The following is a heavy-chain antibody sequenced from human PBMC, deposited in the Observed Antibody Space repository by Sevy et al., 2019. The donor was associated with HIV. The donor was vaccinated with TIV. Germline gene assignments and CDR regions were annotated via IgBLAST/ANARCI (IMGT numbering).Heavy chain of an antibody. CDR2: IKQDGSER. V-gene: IGHV3-7*03. Sequence: GGSLRLSCAASGFTFSSYWMSWVRQAPGKGLEWVANIKQDGSERYYVNSVKGRFTISRDNAKSSLYLQMNSLRAEDTAVYYCARDGYHYDSSGYYKNYFDYWGQGTLVTVSS. J-gene: IGHJ4*02. CDR1: GFTFSSYW. CDR3: ARDGYHYDSSGYYKNYFDY. D-gene: IGHD3-22*01.